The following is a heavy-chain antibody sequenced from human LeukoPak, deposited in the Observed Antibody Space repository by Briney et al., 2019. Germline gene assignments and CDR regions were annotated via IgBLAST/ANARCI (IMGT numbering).Heavy chain of an antibody. CDR3: ARWDSGEWFHDAFDI. Sequence: SETLSLTCAVSGYSISSGYYWGWIRQPPGKGLEWIGSIYHSGSAYYNPSLKSRVTISVDTSKNQFSLKLSSVTAADTAVYYCARWDSGEWFHDAFDIWGQGTRVTVSS. V-gene: IGHV4-38-2*01. D-gene: IGHD3-3*01. J-gene: IGHJ3*02. CDR2: IYHSGSA. CDR1: GYSISSGYY.